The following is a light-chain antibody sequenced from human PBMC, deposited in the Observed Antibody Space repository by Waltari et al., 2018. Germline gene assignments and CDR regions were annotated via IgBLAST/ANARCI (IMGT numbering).Light chain of an antibody. CDR1: QFVLYSPTNKHH. CDR2: WAS. J-gene: IGKJ2*01. V-gene: IGKV4-1*01. Sequence: DIVMTQSPDSLAVSLGERATINCKSSQFVLYSPTNKHHLAWYQQRPGQPPKLLIYWASTRESGVPDRFSGSGSGTDFTLTNSSLQPEDVAVYYCQQYYTTPYTFGQGTKLEIK. CDR3: QQYYTTPYT.